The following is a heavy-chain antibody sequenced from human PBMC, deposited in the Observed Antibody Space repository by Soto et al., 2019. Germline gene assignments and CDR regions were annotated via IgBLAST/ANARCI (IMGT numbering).Heavy chain of an antibody. J-gene: IGHJ4*02. D-gene: IGHD2-15*01. V-gene: IGHV1-18*04. CDR2: TSADNDDT. Sequence: QVQLVQSGSEVKEPGASVKVSCKASGYTFSHYGISWVRQAPGQGLEWMAWTSADNDDTNYAGKLRGRVTLTTDTSTGTAYMELRSLRSDDTAVYFCARDERGTCTGRSCYYFDYWGQGTLVTVSS. CDR3: ARDERGTCTGRSCYYFDY. CDR1: GYTFSHYG.